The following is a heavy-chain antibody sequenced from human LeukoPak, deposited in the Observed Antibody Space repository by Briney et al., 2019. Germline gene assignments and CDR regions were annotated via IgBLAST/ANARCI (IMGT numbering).Heavy chain of an antibody. D-gene: IGHD4-17*01. CDR1: GFTFSSYT. CDR2: ITSSSYI. CDR3: ARTMTTVTTTFDY. V-gene: IGHV3-21*04. J-gene: IGHJ4*02. Sequence: GGSLRLSCAASGFTFSSYTINWVRQAPGKGLEWVSSITSSSYIYYADSVKGRFTISRDNAKNSLYLQMNSLRAEDTALYYCARTMTTVTTTFDYWGQGTLVTVSS.